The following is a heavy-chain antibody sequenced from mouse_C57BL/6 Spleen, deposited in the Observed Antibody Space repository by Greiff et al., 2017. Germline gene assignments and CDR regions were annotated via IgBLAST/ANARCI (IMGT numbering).Heavy chain of an antibody. CDR3: ARAAVASYYFDY. CDR2: INPNNGGT. CDR1: GYTFTDYN. D-gene: IGHD6-1*01. J-gene: IGHJ2*01. V-gene: IGHV1-22*01. Sequence: VQLQQSGPELVKPGASVKMSCKASGYTFTDYNMHWVKQSHGKSLEWIGYINPNNGGTSYNQKFKGKATLTVNKSSSTAYMELRSLTSEDSAVYYCARAAVASYYFDYWGQGTTLTVSS.